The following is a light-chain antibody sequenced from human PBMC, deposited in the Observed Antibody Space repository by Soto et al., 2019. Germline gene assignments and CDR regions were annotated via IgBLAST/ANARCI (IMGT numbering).Light chain of an antibody. CDR1: SSDIGGYNY. Sequence: QLVLTQPASVSGSPGQSITISCTGTSSDIGGYNYVSWYQQHPGKAPKLMIYDVSDRPSGVSNRFSASKSGNTASLTISGLQAEDEADYYCSSYTSRNTEVFGTGTKVTVL. V-gene: IGLV2-14*03. CDR2: DVS. J-gene: IGLJ1*01. CDR3: SSYTSRNTEV.